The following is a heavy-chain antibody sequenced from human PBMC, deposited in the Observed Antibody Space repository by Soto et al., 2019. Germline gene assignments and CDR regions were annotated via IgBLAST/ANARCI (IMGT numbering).Heavy chain of an antibody. D-gene: IGHD3-22*01. J-gene: IGHJ4*02. CDR2: LSHEGTQD. CDR3: AKDLSSLGWLALGAPFDS. Sequence: GGSLRLSCVASGLTFKKYDMHWVRQSPGKGLEWLALLSHEGTQDSYADSVKGRFTVSRDKSRNALFLQLDSLRVEDTAIYYCAKDLSSLGWLALGAPFDSWGPGTLVTVSS. CDR1: GLTFKKYD. V-gene: IGHV3-30*18.